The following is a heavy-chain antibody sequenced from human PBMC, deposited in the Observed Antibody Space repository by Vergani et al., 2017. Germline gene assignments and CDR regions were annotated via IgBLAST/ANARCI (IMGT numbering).Heavy chain of an antibody. V-gene: IGHV1-69-2*01. CDR2: VDPEDGEA. Sequence: EVQLIQSGAEVKKPGTTVKISCKTSGYTFTDYYIYWVQQAPGKGLEWMGRVDPEDGEAIYAEKFQGRLTISADTSMETAYLGLSSLRSEDTAVYYCARVEMATITRVYYDYGMDVWGQGTTVTVSS. J-gene: IGHJ6*02. D-gene: IGHD5-24*01. CDR1: GYTFTDYY. CDR3: ARVEMATITRVYYDYGMDV.